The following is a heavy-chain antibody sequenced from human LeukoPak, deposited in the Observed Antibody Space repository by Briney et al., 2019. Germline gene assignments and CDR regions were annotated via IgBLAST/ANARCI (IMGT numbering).Heavy chain of an antibody. CDR1: GFTFGSYA. Sequence: GGSLRLSCAASGFTFGSYAVSGVRRAPGKGREGVSGISGRGGGTYYADSMKGRFTISRDNSKNTVYLQMNSLSTEDTAVYHCAKTTTGYSSGRYPGWPVDYWGQGTLVAVSS. J-gene: IGHJ4*02. V-gene: IGHV3-23*01. D-gene: IGHD6-19*01. CDR2: ISGRGGGT. CDR3: AKTTTGYSSGRYPGWPVDY.